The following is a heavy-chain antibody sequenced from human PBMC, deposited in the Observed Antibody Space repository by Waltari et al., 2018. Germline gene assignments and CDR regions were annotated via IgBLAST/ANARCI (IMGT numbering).Heavy chain of an antibody. J-gene: IGHJ4*02. CDR3: AQYYVGF. V-gene: IGHV3-72*01. D-gene: IGHD1-26*01. CDR1: GFAFSDHS. CDR2: IKNRAHHYTT. Sequence: ELQLVESGGDLVQPGGSLRLSCAASGFAFSDHSMDWVRQAPGKGLEWVGRIKNRAHHYTTEYAASVRGRFNISRDDSKNLLYLQMNSLTTMDTAVYYCAQYYVGFWGPGSVVTVSS.